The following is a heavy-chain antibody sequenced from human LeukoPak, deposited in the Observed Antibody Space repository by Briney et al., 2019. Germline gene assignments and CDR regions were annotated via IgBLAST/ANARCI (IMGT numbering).Heavy chain of an antibody. V-gene: IGHV3-20*04. CDR3: ARARDYGSGSYLVHYYYCYYMDV. CDR2: INWNGGST. D-gene: IGHD3-10*01. J-gene: IGHJ6*03. Sequence: GGSLKLSCAASGFTFDDYGMSWVRQAPGKGLEWVSGINWNGGSTGYADSVKGRFTISRDNAKNSLYLQMNSLRAEDAALYYCARARDYGSGSYLVHYYYCYYMDVWGKGTTVTVSS. CDR1: GFTFDDYG.